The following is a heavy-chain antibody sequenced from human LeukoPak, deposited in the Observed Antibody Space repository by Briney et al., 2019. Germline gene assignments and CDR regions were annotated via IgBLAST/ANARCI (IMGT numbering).Heavy chain of an antibody. CDR2: TSGRGGTT. D-gene: IGHD6-6*01. CDR3: ARPSFDYSSSGYYYYMDV. Sequence: PGGSLRLSCAASGFTFSSFAMSWVRQAPGKGLEWVSATSGRGGTTYYADSVQGRFTISRDNSKNTLYLEMNSLRAEDTAVYYCARPSFDYSSSGYYYYMDVWGKGTTVTVSS. V-gene: IGHV3-23*01. CDR1: GFTFSSFA. J-gene: IGHJ6*03.